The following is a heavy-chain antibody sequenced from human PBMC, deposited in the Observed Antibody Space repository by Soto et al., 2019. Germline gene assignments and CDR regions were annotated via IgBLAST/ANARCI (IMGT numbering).Heavy chain of an antibody. J-gene: IGHJ4*02. V-gene: IGHV3-21*01. CDR1: GFTFSSYS. Sequence: VQLVESGGGLVKPGGSLRLSCAASGFTFSSYSMNWVRQAPGKGLEWVSSISTSSTYIYYADSVKGRFTISRDNPKNSLYLQMNSLRTEDTAVYYCARGHGSSNFDYWGQGTLVTVSS. D-gene: IGHD1-26*01. CDR3: ARGHGSSNFDY. CDR2: ISTSSTYI.